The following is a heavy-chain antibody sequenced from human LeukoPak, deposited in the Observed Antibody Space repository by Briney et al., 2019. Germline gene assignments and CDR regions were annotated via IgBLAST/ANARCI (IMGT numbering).Heavy chain of an antibody. CDR3: GRARRETVRGSEYGYNFDY. CDR1: GFTFSNYW. Sequence: GGSLRLSCAASGFTFSNYWMTWVRQAPGKGLEWVANLRQDGSEKHYVDSVKGRFTISRDNAGNSLYLQMSSLRAEDTAVYYCGRARRETVRGSEYGYNFDYWGQGTLVTVSS. J-gene: IGHJ4*02. CDR2: LRQDGSEK. D-gene: IGHD5-18*01. V-gene: IGHV3-7*04.